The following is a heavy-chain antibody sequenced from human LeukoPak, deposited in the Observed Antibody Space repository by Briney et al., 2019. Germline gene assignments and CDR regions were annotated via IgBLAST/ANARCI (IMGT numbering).Heavy chain of an antibody. V-gene: IGHV4-59*01. D-gene: IGHD1-1*01. J-gene: IGHJ4*02. CDR2: IYYSGSA. CDR1: GGSISSYY. CDR3: ARSRDNYIFFDY. Sequence: SETLSLTCTVSGGSISSYYWSWIRQPPGKGLEWIGYIYYSGSANYNPSLKSRVTISVDTSKNQFPLKLSSVTAADTAVYFCARSRDNYIFFDYWGQGALVTVSS.